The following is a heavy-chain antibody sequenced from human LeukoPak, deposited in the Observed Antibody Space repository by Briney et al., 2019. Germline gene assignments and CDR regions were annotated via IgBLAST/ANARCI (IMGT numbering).Heavy chain of an antibody. J-gene: IGHJ4*02. CDR2: IYYSGST. V-gene: IGHV4-39*07. CDR3: ASAIFGEGPDY. Sequence: NPSETLSLTCTVSGGSISSSSYYWGWIRQPPGKGLEWIGSIYYSGSTYYNPSLKSRVTISVDTSKNQFSLKLSSVTAADTAVYYCASAIFGEGPDYWAREPWSPSPQ. D-gene: IGHD3-3*01. CDR1: GGSISSSSYY.